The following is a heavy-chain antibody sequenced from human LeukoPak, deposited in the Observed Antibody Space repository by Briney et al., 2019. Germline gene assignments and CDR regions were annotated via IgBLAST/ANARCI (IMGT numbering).Heavy chain of an antibody. CDR2: IIPILGIA. CDR3: ARSPSYGDLDIDY. J-gene: IGHJ4*02. D-gene: IGHD4-17*01. Sequence: ASVKVYCKASGGTFSSYAISWVRQAPGQGLEWMGRIIPILGIANYAQKFQGRVTITADKSTSTAYMELSSLRSEDTAVYYCARSPSYGDLDIDYWGQGTLVTVSS. V-gene: IGHV1-69*04. CDR1: GGTFSSYA.